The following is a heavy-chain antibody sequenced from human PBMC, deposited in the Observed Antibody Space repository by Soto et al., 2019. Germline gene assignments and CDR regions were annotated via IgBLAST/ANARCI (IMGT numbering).Heavy chain of an antibody. CDR3: ARRGSGSYYAY. V-gene: IGHV3-23*01. CDR2: ISGSGDST. Sequence: EVQLLESGGGLVQPGGSLRLSCAASGFTFSSYAMRWVRQAPVKGLEWVSAISGSGDSTYYADSVKGRFTISRDNSNKPLYLQMNSLRAEDAAVYYCARRGSGSYYAYWGQGTLVTVSS. J-gene: IGHJ4*02. CDR1: GFTFSSYA. D-gene: IGHD1-26*01.